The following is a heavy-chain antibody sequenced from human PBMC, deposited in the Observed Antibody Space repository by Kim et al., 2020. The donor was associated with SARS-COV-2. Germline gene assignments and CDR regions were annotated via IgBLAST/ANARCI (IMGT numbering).Heavy chain of an antibody. D-gene: IGHD1-26*01. CDR1: GFTFSDYY. J-gene: IGHJ6*02. CDR3: ARGDEWELPVNYGMDV. CDR2: ISSSGSTI. Sequence: GGSLRLSCAASGFTFSDYYMSWIRQAPGKGLEWVSYISSSGSTIYYADSVKGRFTISRDNAKNSLYLQMNSLRAEDTAVYYCARGDEWELPVNYGMDVWGQGTTVTVSS. V-gene: IGHV3-11*01.